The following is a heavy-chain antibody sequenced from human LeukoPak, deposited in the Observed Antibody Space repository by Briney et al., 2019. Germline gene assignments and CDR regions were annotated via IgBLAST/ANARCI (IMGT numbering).Heavy chain of an antibody. CDR2: LKQDVDEK. Sequence: GGSLRLSCAASGFTFSNYCVTWVRQAPGKGLEWVASLKQDVDEKYYVDSVRGRFTISRDNAKNSLYLQMSSLRADDTALYYCARDKGTVTPRGYYYYIDVWGKGTTVTVSS. J-gene: IGHJ6*03. CDR1: GFTFSNYC. CDR3: ARDKGTVTPRGYYYYIDV. V-gene: IGHV3-7*01. D-gene: IGHD4-11*01.